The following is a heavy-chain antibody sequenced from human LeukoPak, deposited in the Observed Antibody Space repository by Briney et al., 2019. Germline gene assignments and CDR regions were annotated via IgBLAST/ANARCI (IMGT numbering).Heavy chain of an antibody. V-gene: IGHV1-2*02. CDR3: ARDLRIAARPVYNWFDP. CDR1: GYTFTGYY. Sequence: ASVKVSCKASGYTFTGYYMHWVRQAPGQGLEWMGWINPNSGGTNYAQKFQGRVTMTRDTSISTAYMELSRLRSDDTAVYYCARDLRIAARPVYNWFDPWGQGTLVTVSS. J-gene: IGHJ5*02. D-gene: IGHD6-6*01. CDR2: INPNSGGT.